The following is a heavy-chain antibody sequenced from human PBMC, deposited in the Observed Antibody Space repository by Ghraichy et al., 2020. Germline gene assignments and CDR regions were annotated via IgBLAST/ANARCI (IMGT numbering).Heavy chain of an antibody. CDR3: VGWSESGNS. CDR2: IKPDRREK. D-gene: IGHD3-3*01. J-gene: IGHJ4*02. CDR1: GFTFSTAW. Sequence: GGSLRLSCAASGFTFSTAWMSWIRQAPGKGLEWAAHIKPDRREKFYVDSVKGRFTISRDNARNSLYLQMNSLMAEDTAVYYCVGWSESGNSWGQGTLVTVSS. V-gene: IGHV3-7*03.